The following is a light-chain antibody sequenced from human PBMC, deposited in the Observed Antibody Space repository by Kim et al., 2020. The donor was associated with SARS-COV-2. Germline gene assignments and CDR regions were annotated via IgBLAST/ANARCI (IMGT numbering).Light chain of an antibody. J-gene: IGKJ1*01. CDR3: QQYGSSPRT. CDR2: GAS. V-gene: IGKV3-20*01. Sequence: EIVLTQSPGTLSLSPGERATLSCTASQSVSSNYLAWHQQKPGQAPRLLIYGASSRATGIPDRFSGSGSGTDFTLTISRLEPEDFAVYYCQQYGSSPRTFGLGTKVDIK. CDR1: QSVSSNY.